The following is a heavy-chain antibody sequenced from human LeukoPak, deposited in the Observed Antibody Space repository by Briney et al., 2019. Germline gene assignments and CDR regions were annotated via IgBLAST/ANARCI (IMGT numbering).Heavy chain of an antibody. CDR2: ISGSGGST. CDR1: GFTFSSYA. D-gene: IGHD3-3*01. Sequence: GASLRLSCAASGFTFSSYAMSWVRQAPGRGLEWVSAISGSGGSTYYADSVKGRFTISRDNSKNTLYLQMNSLRAEDTAVYYCAKVGADGAFWSGYYNYWGQGTLVTVSS. J-gene: IGHJ4*02. CDR3: AKVGADGAFWSGYYNY. V-gene: IGHV3-23*01.